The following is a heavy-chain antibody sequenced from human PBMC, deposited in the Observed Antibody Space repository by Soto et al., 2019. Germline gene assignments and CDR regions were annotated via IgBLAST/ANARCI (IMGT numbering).Heavy chain of an antibody. D-gene: IGHD1-26*01. CDR1: GGSISSGGYY. CDR3: ARTPLL. J-gene: IGHJ4*02. CDR2: IYYSGST. Sequence: QVQLQESGPGLVKPSQTLSLTCTVSGGSISSGGYYWSWIRQHPGKGLEWIGYIYYSGSTYYNYYNPSLKSRVTISEDTSKNQFSLKLSSVTAADTAVYYCARTPLLWGQGTLVTVSS. V-gene: IGHV4-31*03.